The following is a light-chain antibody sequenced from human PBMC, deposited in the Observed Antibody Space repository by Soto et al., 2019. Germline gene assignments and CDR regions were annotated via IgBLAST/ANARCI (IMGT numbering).Light chain of an antibody. CDR1: QGISSY. V-gene: IGKV1-9*01. CDR2: AAS. J-gene: IGKJ4*01. CDR3: QQLNSYPPP. Sequence: DIQLTQSPSFLSASVGDRVTITCRASQGISSYLAWYQQKPGKAPKLLIYAASTLQSGVPSRFRGSGSGTEFTLTISSLQPEDFATYYCQQLNSYPPPFGGGTKVEIK.